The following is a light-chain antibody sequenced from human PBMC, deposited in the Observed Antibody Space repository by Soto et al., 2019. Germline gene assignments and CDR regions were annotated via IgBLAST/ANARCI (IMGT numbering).Light chain of an antibody. J-gene: IGLJ1*01. Sequence: QSALTQPASVSGSPGQSITISCTGTSSDVGGYNYVSWYQQHPGKAPKLMIYEVSNRPSGVPNRFSGSKSGNTASLTISGLQAEDEADYYCSSYTGSSTPYVFGTGTNVTVL. CDR2: EVS. V-gene: IGLV2-14*01. CDR1: SSDVGGYNY. CDR3: SSYTGSSTPYV.